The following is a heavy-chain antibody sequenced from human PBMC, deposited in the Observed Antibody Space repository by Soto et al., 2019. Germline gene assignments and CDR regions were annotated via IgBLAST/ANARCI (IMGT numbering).Heavy chain of an antibody. CDR1: AFTFNNYA. D-gene: IGHD3-22*01. Sequence: EVQLLESGGGLVQPGGSLSLSCAASAFTFNNYAMSWVRQAPGKGLEWVSGIGGSGRTTYYADSVKGRFTISRDNSNNTLFLQMSSLRAEDTAVYYCAKSRYSDSRVDFYDYWGPGTLVTVSS. CDR2: IGGSGRTT. V-gene: IGHV3-23*01. CDR3: AKSRYSDSRVDFYDY. J-gene: IGHJ4*02.